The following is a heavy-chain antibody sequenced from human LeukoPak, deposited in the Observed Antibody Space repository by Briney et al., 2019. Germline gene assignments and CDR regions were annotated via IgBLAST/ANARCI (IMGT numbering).Heavy chain of an antibody. J-gene: IGHJ4*02. CDR3: AKDSIAVAGSYFDY. V-gene: IGHV3-23*01. Sequence: PGGSLRLSCAASGFTFSIYGMGWVRQAPGKGLEWVSSISGSGDRTYYADSVKGRFTISRDNSKNTLYLQMNSLRAEDTAVYYCAKDSIAVAGSYFDYWGQGTLVTVSS. D-gene: IGHD6-19*01. CDR2: ISGSGDRT. CDR1: GFTFSIYG.